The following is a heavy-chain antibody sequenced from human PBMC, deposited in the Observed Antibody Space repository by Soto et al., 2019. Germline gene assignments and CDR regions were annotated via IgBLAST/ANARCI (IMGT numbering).Heavy chain of an antibody. CDR2: ITSGGGYI. Sequence: EVQLVESGGGLVKPGGSLRLSCAASGFTFSIYGMNWVRQVPGKGLEWVSCITSGGGYIYYADSVKGRFTISRDDAXXSLYLQLNNLKVEDTAVYYCARDQAVVVGNDAFDVWGLGTMVTVSS. CDR3: ARDQAVVVGNDAFDV. D-gene: IGHD2-15*01. V-gene: IGHV3-21*01. CDR1: GFTFSIYG. J-gene: IGHJ3*01.